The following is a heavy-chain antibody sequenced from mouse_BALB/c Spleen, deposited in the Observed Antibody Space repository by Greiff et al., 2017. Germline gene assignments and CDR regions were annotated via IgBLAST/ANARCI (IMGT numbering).Heavy chain of an antibody. CDR2: ISSGGSYT. Sequence: EVQLVESGGDLVKPGGSLKLSCAASGFTFSSYGMSWVRQTPDKRLEWVATISSGGSYTYYPDSVKGRFTISRDNAKNTLYLQMSSLKSEDTAMYYCARPPYYDYSCFAYLGQGTLVTVSA. J-gene: IGHJ3*01. CDR3: ARPPYYDYSCFAY. V-gene: IGHV5-6*01. CDR1: GFTFSSYG. D-gene: IGHD2-4*01.